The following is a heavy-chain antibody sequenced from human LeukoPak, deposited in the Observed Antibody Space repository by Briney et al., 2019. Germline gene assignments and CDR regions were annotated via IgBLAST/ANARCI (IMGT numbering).Heavy chain of an antibody. D-gene: IGHD1-26*01. V-gene: IGHV3-NL1*01. CDR1: GFTFSSYA. J-gene: IGHJ1*01. CDR2: IYSGGST. CDR3: AKDGRPAEYFQH. Sequence: GGSLRLSCAASGFTFSSYAMHWVRQAPGKGLEWVAVIYSGGSTYYADSVKGRFTISRDNSKNTLYLQMNSLRAEDTAVYYCAKDGRPAEYFQHWGQGTLVIVSS.